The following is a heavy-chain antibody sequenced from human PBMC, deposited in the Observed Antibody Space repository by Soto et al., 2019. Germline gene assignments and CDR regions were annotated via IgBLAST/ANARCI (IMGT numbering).Heavy chain of an antibody. CDR1: GGSIGVYF. CDR2: FYYSGST. J-gene: IGHJ4*02. CDR3: ARGETYGPLIYFDL. V-gene: IGHV4-59*01. D-gene: IGHD3-16*01. Sequence: LSLTCTVSGGSIGVYFWSWIRQSPGKGLEWLGYFYYSGSTSYNPSLKSRATISMDTSRNQFSLNLISATAADTAVYYCARGETYGPLIYFDLWGQGTLVTVSS.